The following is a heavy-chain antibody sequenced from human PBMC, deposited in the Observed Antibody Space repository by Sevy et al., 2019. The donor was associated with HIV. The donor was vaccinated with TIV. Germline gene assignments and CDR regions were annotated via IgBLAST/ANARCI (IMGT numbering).Heavy chain of an antibody. Sequence: GGSLRLSCAASGFTFSSYSMNWVRQAPGKGLEWVSSISSSSSYIYYADSVKGRFTISRDNAKNSLYLQMNSLRAEDTAVYYCAREGIAAAGTNPYYYYGMDVWGQGTTVTVSS. CDR3: AREGIAAAGTNPYYYYGMDV. CDR2: ISSSSSYI. D-gene: IGHD6-13*01. J-gene: IGHJ6*02. CDR1: GFTFSSYS. V-gene: IGHV3-21*01.